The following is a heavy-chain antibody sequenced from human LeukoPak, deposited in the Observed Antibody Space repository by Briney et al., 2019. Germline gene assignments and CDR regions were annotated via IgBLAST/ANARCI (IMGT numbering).Heavy chain of an antibody. CDR2: ISSSGSTI. J-gene: IGHJ4*02. D-gene: IGHD6-19*01. CDR3: ARVGSSGSILYFDY. V-gene: IGHV3-11*01. Sequence: GGSLRLSCAASGFTFSDYYMSWVRQAPGKGLEWVSYISSSGSTIYYADSVKGRFTISRDKAKNSLYPQMTSLTAEDSAVYYCARVGSSGSILYFDYWGQGTLVTVSS. CDR1: GFTFSDYY.